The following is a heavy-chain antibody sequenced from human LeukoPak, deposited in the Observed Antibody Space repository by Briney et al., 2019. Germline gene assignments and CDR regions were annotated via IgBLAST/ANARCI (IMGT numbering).Heavy chain of an antibody. CDR1: GFTFSSYS. D-gene: IGHD1-26*01. V-gene: IGHV3-21*01. J-gene: IGHJ4*02. CDR2: ISSSSSYI. CDR3: ARDGGATTYYFDY. Sequence: GGSLRLSCAASGFTFSSYSMNWVRQAPGKGLEWVSSISSSSSYIYYADSVKGRFTIPRDNAKNSLYLQMNSLRAEDTAVYYCARDGGATTYYFDYWGQGTLVTVSS.